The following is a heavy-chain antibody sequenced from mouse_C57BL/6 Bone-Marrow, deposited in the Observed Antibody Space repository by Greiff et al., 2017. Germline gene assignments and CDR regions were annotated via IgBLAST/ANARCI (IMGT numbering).Heavy chain of an antibody. CDR2: IDPETGGT. J-gene: IGHJ3*01. V-gene: IGHV1-15*01. CDR1: GYTFTDYE. D-gene: IGHD1-1*01. Sequence: QVQLQQSGAELVRPGASVTLSCKASGYTFTDYEMHWVKQTPVHGLEWIGAIDPETGGTAYNQKFKGKAILTADKSSSTAYMELRSLTSEDSAVYYCTRWIYYYGSSAFAYWGQGTLVTVSA. CDR3: TRWIYYYGSSAFAY.